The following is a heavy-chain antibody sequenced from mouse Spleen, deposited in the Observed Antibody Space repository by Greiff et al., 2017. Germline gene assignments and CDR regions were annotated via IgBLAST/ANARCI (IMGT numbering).Heavy chain of an antibody. CDR2: IYPRSGNT. Sequence: VQLQQSGAELARPGASVKLSCKASGYTFTSYGISWVKQRTGQGLEWIGEIYPRSGNTYYNEKFKGKATLTADKSSSTAYMELRSLTSEDSAVYYCARGGEPFDYWGQGTTLTVSS. CDR3: ARGGEPFDY. V-gene: IGHV1-81*01. CDR1: GYTFTSYG. J-gene: IGHJ2*01.